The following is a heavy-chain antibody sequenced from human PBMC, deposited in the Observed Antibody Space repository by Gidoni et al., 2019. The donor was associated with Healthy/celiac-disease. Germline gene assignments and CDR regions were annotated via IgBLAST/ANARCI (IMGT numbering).Heavy chain of an antibody. CDR3: TTDSGYSYGSVDY. D-gene: IGHD5-18*01. CDR1: GFTFRNAW. V-gene: IGHV3-15*01. Sequence: EVQLVESGGGLVKPGGSLRLSCAASGFTFRNAWMSWVRQAPGKGLEWVGRIKSKTDGGTTDYAAPVKGRFTISRDDSKNTLYLQMNSLKTEDTAVYYCTTDSGYSYGSVDYWGQGTLVTVSS. CDR2: IKSKTDGGTT. J-gene: IGHJ4*02.